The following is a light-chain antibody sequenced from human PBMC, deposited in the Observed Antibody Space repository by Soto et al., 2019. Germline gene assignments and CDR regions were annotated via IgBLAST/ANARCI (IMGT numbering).Light chain of an antibody. Sequence: DIQMTQSPSSLSASVGDRVTITCRASQSISTYLNWYQHKPGKAPKFLIYGASRLQSGVPSRFSGSGSGTDFTLTISSLQPEDFATYYCQQSYSTPWTFGQGTKVEIK. CDR2: GAS. CDR3: QQSYSTPWT. J-gene: IGKJ1*01. V-gene: IGKV1-39*01. CDR1: QSISTY.